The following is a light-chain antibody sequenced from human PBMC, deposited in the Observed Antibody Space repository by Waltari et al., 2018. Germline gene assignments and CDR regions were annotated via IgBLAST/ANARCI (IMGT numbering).Light chain of an antibody. J-gene: IGKJ2*01. CDR3: QQHGTSPFT. Sequence: EIVLTQSPGTLSLSPGDRATLSCRASQSVRSSYLAWYQQKPGQAPRLLIYGASSRATGIPDRISGSGSGADVAVTLSSLGPEDVAVYYCQQHGTSPFTFGHGTKVEIK. CDR1: QSVRSSY. V-gene: IGKV3-20*01. CDR2: GAS.